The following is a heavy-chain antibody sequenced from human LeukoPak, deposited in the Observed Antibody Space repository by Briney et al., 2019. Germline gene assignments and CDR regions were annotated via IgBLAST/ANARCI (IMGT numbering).Heavy chain of an antibody. CDR3: ATPRDGYNYLGAFDI. CDR2: ISTYNGAT. V-gene: IGHV1-18*01. D-gene: IGHD5-24*01. J-gene: IGHJ3*02. CDR1: GYTFTSFG. Sequence: ASVKVSCKASGYTFTSFGILWVRQAPGQGLEWMGWISTYNGATNYAQNLQARVTMTTDTSTSTAYMELSSLRSEDTAVYYCATPRDGYNYLGAFDIWGQGTMVTVSS.